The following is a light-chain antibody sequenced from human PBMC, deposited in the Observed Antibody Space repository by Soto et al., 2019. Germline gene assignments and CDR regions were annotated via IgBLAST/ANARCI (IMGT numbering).Light chain of an antibody. J-gene: IGKJ4*01. CDR1: QGISSW. CDR3: EQTNRLPLT. V-gene: IGKV1-12*01. CDR2: AAS. Sequence: DIQMTQSPSSVSASVGARVTITCRASQGISSWLAWYRKIPGKAPKLLISAASRLQSGVPSRFSGSGSGTDFTLTVSSLQPEDFATYYSEQTNRLPLTFGGGTKVEIK.